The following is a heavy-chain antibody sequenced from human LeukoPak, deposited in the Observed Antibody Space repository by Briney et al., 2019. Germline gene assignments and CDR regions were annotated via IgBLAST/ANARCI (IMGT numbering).Heavy chain of an antibody. CDR1: GGSISSTDYY. CDR2: INHSGST. V-gene: IGHV4-39*07. CDR3: ARGRAGTTRIPMVRGVADY. Sequence: PSETLSLTCTVSGGSISSTDYYWGWIRQPPGKGLEWIVEINHSGSTNYNPSLKSRVTISVDTSKNQFSLKLSSVTAADTAVYYCARGRAGTTRIPMVRGVADYWGQGTLVTVSS. D-gene: IGHD3-10*01. J-gene: IGHJ4*02.